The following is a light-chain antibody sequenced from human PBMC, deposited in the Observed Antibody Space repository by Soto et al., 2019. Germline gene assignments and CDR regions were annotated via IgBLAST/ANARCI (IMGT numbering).Light chain of an antibody. J-gene: IGKJ5*01. CDR3: QHYGSSPPVT. Sequence: EMVLTQSPGTLSFSPGEIVTLSCRPIQTTSGKYLAWYQQRPGLAPRLLVYGASRRATGIPDRFRGSGSGTEFTLTISGLEPEDFAVYFCQHYGSSPPVTFGQGTRLEIK. CDR2: GAS. CDR1: QTTSGKY. V-gene: IGKV3-20*01.